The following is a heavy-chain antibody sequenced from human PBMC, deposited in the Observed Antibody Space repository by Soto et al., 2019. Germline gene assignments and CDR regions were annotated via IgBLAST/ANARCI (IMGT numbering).Heavy chain of an antibody. D-gene: IGHD6-19*01. CDR2: IIPIFASP. Sequence: QVQLVQSGAEVKKPGSSVKVSCKASGSTFSNYAITWVRQAPGQGLEWMGTIIPIFASPRYAQKIQGRVTITAEDSTSTTYMDLSSLRSEDTAVYYCARDAGIPVVGRGTSFEYWGQGTLVIVSS. V-gene: IGHV1-69*18. CDR1: GSTFSNYA. CDR3: ARDAGIPVVGRGTSFEY. J-gene: IGHJ4*02.